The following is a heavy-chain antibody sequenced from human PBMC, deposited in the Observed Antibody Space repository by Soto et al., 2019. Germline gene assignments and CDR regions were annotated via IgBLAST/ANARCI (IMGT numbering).Heavy chain of an antibody. Sequence: QLQESGPGLVNPSETLSLTCTVSGASIRSESFSWGWIRQPPGKGLEWIGSIYFSGGTYYNPSLRGRLSMSGDASKNQFSLKLDSATAADTATYFCVRLAVRYYFDSWGQGMLVTVSS. CDR1: GASIRSESFS. V-gene: IGHV4-39*01. J-gene: IGHJ4*02. D-gene: IGHD3-10*01. CDR3: VRLAVRYYFDS. CDR2: IYFSGGT.